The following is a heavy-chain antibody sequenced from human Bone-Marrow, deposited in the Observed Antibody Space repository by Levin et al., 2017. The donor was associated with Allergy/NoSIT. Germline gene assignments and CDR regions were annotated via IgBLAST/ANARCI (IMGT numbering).Heavy chain of an antibody. CDR1: GDYISSHY. CDR2: IYSTGTT. J-gene: IGHJ4*02. V-gene: IGHV4-59*11. Sequence: SCSVSGDYISSHYWNWLRQVPGKGLEWIGYIYSTGTTKYNPSLQSRVTISLDTSKGQFSLNLRSVNAADTAMYYCATNSPGDSSGYYQGFDYWGQGTLVTVSS. CDR3: ATNSPGDSSGYYQGFDY. D-gene: IGHD3-22*01.